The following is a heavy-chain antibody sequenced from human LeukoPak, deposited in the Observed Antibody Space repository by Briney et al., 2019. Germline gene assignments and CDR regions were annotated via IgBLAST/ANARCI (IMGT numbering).Heavy chain of an antibody. Sequence: SETLSLTCTVSGGSISSYYWNWIRQPPGKGLEWIGFVYYSGSTTYNRSLKSRVTISVDTSKNQFSLKLSSVTAADTAVYYCARSGVARRYMDVWGKGTTVTVSS. V-gene: IGHV4-59*01. CDR2: VYYSGST. D-gene: IGHD5-12*01. J-gene: IGHJ6*03. CDR1: GGSISSYY. CDR3: ARSGVARRYMDV.